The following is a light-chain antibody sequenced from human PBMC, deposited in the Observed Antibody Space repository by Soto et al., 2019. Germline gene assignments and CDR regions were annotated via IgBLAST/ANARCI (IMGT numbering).Light chain of an antibody. Sequence: EIVLTQSPGTLSVSPGERVTLSCRASQSVSTSHLAWYQHKPGQAPRLLLYGVSSRASGIPDRFSGSGSGTDFTLTISRLDPEDFAVYYCQKYDQWPLTFGGGTKVEIK. CDR3: QKYDQWPLT. CDR1: QSVSTSH. CDR2: GVS. V-gene: IGKV3-20*01. J-gene: IGKJ4*01.